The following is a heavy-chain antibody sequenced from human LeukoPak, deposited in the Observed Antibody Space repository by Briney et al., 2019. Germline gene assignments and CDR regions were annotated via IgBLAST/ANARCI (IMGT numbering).Heavy chain of an antibody. V-gene: IGHV3-23*01. CDR1: GFTFSSYA. J-gene: IGHJ4*02. D-gene: IGHD2-2*01. CDR3: ARPPQLPHPFDY. Sequence: PGGFLRLSCAASGFTFSSYAMSWVRQAPGKGLEWVSAISGSGGSTYYADSVKGRFTISRDNSKNTLYLQMNSLRAEDTAVYYCARPPQLPHPFDYWGQGTLVTVSS. CDR2: ISGSGGST.